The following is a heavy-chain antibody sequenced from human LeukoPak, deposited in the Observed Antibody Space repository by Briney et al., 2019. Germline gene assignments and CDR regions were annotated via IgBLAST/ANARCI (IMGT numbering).Heavy chain of an antibody. J-gene: IGHJ6*02. D-gene: IGHD1-26*01. Sequence: ASVKVSCKVSGYTLTELSMHWVRQAPGKELEWMGGFDPEDGETIYAQKFQGRVTMTEDTSTDTAYMELSSLRSEDTAVFYCARISLGAIWGYYYGMDVWGQGTTVTVSS. CDR1: GYTLTELS. CDR3: ARISLGAIWGYYYGMDV. CDR2: FDPEDGET. V-gene: IGHV1-24*01.